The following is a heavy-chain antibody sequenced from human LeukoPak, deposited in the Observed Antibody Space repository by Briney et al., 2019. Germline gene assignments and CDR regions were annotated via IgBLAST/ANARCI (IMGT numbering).Heavy chain of an antibody. V-gene: IGHV3-9*01. J-gene: IGHJ3*02. CDR3: AKGGDVDILNSHDAFDI. CDR1: GFTFDDYA. CDR2: INWSSGSI. Sequence: GGSLRLSCAGSGFTFDDYAMHWVRQPPGKGLEWVSGINWSSGSIGYADSVKGRFTISRDNAKNSLYLQMNSLRAEDTALYYCAKGGDVDILNSHDAFDIWGQGTMVTVSS. D-gene: IGHD3-9*01.